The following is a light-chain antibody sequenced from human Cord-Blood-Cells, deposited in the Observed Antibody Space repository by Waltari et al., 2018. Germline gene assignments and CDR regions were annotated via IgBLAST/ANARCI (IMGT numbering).Light chain of an antibody. V-gene: IGKV1-39*01. CDR2: AAS. CDR3: QQSYNTHPT. Sequence: DIQMTQSPSSLSASVGDRVTITCRASQSISSYLNWYQQKPGKAPKLLIYAASSLQSGGPPRFSGSGSATTFTLPISSLQPEDFSAYYCQQSYNTHPTFGQGTKVEIK. CDR1: QSISSY. J-gene: IGKJ1*01.